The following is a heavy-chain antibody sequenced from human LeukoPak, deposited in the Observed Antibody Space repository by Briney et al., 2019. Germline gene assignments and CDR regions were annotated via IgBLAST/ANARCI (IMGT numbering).Heavy chain of an antibody. D-gene: IGHD6-19*01. J-gene: IGHJ4*02. CDR2: ISFDGSDK. V-gene: IGHV3-30*03. CDR3: ARDPDTSGWYRFDY. CDR1: GFTFRSHA. Sequence: PGRSLRLSCAASGFTFRSHAMHWVRQAPGKGLEWVALISFDGSDKDYADSVKGRFTISRDNSKNTLYVQMNSLRVEDTAVYYCARDPDTSGWYRFDYWGQGTLVTVSS.